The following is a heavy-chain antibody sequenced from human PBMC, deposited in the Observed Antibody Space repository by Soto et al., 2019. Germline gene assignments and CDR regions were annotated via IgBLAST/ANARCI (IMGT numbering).Heavy chain of an antibody. D-gene: IGHD5-12*01. V-gene: IGHV1-69*12. J-gene: IGHJ2*01. CDR1: GGTFSNYP. CDR2: IIPIFGTV. CDR3: ARGNHRWLQLWYFDL. Sequence: QVQLVQSGAEVKKPGSSVKVSCKASGGTFSNYPISWVRQAPRQGLEWMGGIIPIFGTVNYAQKFQGRVTITADESTSTAYMELSSLRSEDTAVYYCARGNHRWLQLWYFDLWGRGTLVTVSS.